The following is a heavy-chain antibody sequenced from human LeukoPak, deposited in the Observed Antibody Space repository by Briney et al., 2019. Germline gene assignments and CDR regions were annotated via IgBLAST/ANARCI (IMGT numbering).Heavy chain of an antibody. V-gene: IGHV1-18*01. CDR3: ARVRDGYNDAYDI. CDR1: GYTFTSYG. Sequence: ASVKVSCKASGYTFTSYGISWVRQAPGQGLEWMGWISAYNGNTNYAQKLQGRVTMTTDTSTSTVYMELRSLRSDDTAVYYCARVRDGYNDAYDIWGQGTMVTVSS. D-gene: IGHD5-24*01. CDR2: ISAYNGNT. J-gene: IGHJ3*02.